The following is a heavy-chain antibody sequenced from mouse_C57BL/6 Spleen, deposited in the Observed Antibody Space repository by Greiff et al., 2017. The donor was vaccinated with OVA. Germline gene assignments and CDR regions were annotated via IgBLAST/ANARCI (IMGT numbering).Heavy chain of an antibody. Sequence: VQRVESGPELVKPGASVKISCKASGYAFSSSWMNWVKQRPGKGLEWIGRIYPGDGDTNYNGKFKGKATLTADKSSSTAYMQLSSLTSEDSAVYFCARSGDYDVDWYFDVWGTGTTVTVSS. V-gene: IGHV1-82*01. CDR2: IYPGDGDT. D-gene: IGHD2-4*01. CDR1: GYAFSSSW. CDR3: ARSGDYDVDWYFDV. J-gene: IGHJ1*03.